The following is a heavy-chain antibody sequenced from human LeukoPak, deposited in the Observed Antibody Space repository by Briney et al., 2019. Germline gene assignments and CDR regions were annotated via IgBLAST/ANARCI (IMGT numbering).Heavy chain of an antibody. V-gene: IGHV3-48*04. Sequence: PGGPLRLSCAASGFTFSSYAMSWVRQAPGKGLEWVSYISSSSSTIYYADSVKGRFTIPRDNAKNSLYLQMNSLRAEDTAVYHCVRDLYRIVVVPHYFDYWGQGTLVTVSS. D-gene: IGHD3-22*01. CDR2: ISSSSSTI. J-gene: IGHJ4*02. CDR3: VRDLYRIVVVPHYFDY. CDR1: GFTFSSYA.